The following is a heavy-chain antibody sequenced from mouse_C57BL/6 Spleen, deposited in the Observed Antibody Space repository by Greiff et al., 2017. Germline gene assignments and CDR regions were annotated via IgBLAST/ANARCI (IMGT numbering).Heavy chain of an antibody. J-gene: IGHJ2*01. CDR1: GFTFTDYY. Sequence: EVKLVESGGGLVQPGGSLGLSCAASGFTFTDYYMSWVRQPPGKALEWLGFIRNKANGYTTEYSASVKGRFTISRDNSQSILYLQMNALRAEDSATYYCARYLYGDYWGQGTTLTVSS. CDR2: IRNKANGYTT. D-gene: IGHD2-10*02. V-gene: IGHV7-3*01. CDR3: ARYLYGDY.